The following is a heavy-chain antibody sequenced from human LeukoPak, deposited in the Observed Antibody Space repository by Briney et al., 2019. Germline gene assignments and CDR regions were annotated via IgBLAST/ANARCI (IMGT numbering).Heavy chain of an antibody. D-gene: IGHD3-9*01. J-gene: IGHJ4*02. CDR1: GFTFSSYS. CDR2: ISSSSNII. V-gene: IGHV3-48*01. Sequence: GGSLRLSCAASGFTFSSYSMNWVRQAPGKGLEWVSYISSSSNIISYADSVKGRFTISRDNAKNSLYLQMSSLRAEDTAVYYCARDDDILTGYYQLDYWGQGTLVTVSS. CDR3: ARDDDILTGYYQLDY.